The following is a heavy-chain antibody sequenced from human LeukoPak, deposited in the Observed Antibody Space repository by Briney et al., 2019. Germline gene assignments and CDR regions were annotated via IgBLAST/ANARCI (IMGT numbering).Heavy chain of an antibody. CDR2: IYYSGST. J-gene: IGHJ4*02. D-gene: IGHD2-21*02. V-gene: IGHV4-39*07. CDR3: ARLHFSATEVTLNGNY. Sequence: PSETLSLTCSVSGGSISSSTDYWGWIRQPPGKGLEWIGSIYYSGSTYYNPSLKSRVTISVDTSKNQFSLKLSSVTAADTAVYYCARLHFSATEVTLNGNYWGQGTLVTVSS. CDR1: GGSISSSTDY.